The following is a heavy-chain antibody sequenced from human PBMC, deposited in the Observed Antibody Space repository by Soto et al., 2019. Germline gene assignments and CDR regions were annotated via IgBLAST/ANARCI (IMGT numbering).Heavy chain of an antibody. D-gene: IGHD1-7*01. CDR3: AGTTSHYWYYMDV. J-gene: IGHJ6*03. Sequence: SQTLSLTCVISGDSVSSNIAAWNWIRQSPSRGLEWLGRTYYRSRWYYDYAVSVKSRITVNPDTSKNQFSLQLTSVTPEDTAVYYCAGTTSHYWYYMDVWGKGTTVTVSS. V-gene: IGHV6-1*01. CDR1: GDSVSSNIAA. CDR2: TYYRSRWYY.